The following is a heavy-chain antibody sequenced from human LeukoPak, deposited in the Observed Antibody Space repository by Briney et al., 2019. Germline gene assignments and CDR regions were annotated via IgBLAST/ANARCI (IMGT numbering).Heavy chain of an antibody. CDR3: ARHAEWELLFYFDS. D-gene: IGHD1-26*01. J-gene: IGHJ4*02. CDR1: GVSISNTNYY. Sequence: PSETLSLTCTVSGVSISNTNYYWGWIRQPPGKGLECIGYIYYSGITKCNPSLVGRVNISVRPSKNPFSVIVSSVTAGDRAVYYCARHAEWELLFYFDSWGQGALVTVSS. V-gene: IGHV4-61*05. CDR2: IYYSGIT.